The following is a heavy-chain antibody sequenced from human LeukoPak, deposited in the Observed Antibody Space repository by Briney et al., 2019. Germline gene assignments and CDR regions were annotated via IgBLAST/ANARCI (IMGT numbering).Heavy chain of an antibody. CDR2: MNPNSGNA. CDR3: AISRVVGAARFAFDI. J-gene: IGHJ3*02. Sequence: ASVKVSWKASGYTFTIYDINWVRQVPGQGLEWMGWMNPNSGNAGYAQMFQGRVTMTRDTSINTAYVELSSLRSEDTAVYYCAISRVVGAARFAFDIWGQGTMITVSS. D-gene: IGHD2-15*01. V-gene: IGHV1-8*01. CDR1: GYTFTIYD.